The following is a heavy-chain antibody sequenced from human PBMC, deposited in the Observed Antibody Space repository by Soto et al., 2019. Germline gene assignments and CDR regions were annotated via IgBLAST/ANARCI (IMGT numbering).Heavy chain of an antibody. D-gene: IGHD4-4*01. CDR3: ASSIWFET. V-gene: IGHV4-39*01. Sequence: SGTLWPKWTFSGSADSSIHYHMGWIRQPPGKGLERIGSIYYSGSTYYNPSLKSRVTISVDTSKNQFSLKLSSVTATVTALYYCASSIWFETWRQRT. CDR1: GSADSSIHYH. J-gene: IGHJ5*02. CDR2: IYYSGST.